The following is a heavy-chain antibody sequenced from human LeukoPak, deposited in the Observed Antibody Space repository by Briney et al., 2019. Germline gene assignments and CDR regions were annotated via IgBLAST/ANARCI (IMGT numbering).Heavy chain of an antibody. D-gene: IGHD3-3*01. CDR2: ISSSSSYI. J-gene: IGHJ4*02. CDR3: AKDALNFWSGYYSDY. V-gene: IGHV3-21*01. CDR1: GFTFSSYS. Sequence: GGSLRLSCAASGFTFSSYSMNWVRQAPGKGLEWVSSISSSSSYIYYADSVKGRFTISRDNSKNTLYLQMNSLRAEDTAVYYCAKDALNFWSGYYSDYWGQGTLVTVSS.